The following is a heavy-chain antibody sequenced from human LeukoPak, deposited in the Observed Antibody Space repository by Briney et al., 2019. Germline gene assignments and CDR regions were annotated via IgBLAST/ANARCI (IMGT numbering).Heavy chain of an antibody. J-gene: IGHJ4*02. V-gene: IGHV1-2*02. CDR3: ARYNWNDVVSALDY. Sequence: ASVKVSCKASGYTLSGYYIHWVRQAPGQGFEWLGWINPNSGETNYAQKFQGGVTLTRDTSISTFYMEVSRLRSDDTAVYFCARYNWNDVVSALDYWGRGTLVTVSS. D-gene: IGHD1-1*01. CDR1: GYTLSGYY. CDR2: INPNSGET.